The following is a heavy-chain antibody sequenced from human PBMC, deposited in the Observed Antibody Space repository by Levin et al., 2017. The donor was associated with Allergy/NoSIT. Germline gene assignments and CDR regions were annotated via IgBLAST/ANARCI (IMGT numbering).Heavy chain of an antibody. CDR3: ARDLGGTGYYLFWYFDY. Sequence: GESLKISCAASGFTFSTYAMHWVRQAPGKGLEWVAVISYDGSNKYYADSVKGRFTISRDNSKNTLYLQMNSLRAEDTAVYYCARDLGGTGYYLFWYFDYWGQGTLVTVSS. D-gene: IGHD3-9*01. CDR2: ISYDGSNK. J-gene: IGHJ4*02. V-gene: IGHV3-30*04. CDR1: GFTFSTYA.